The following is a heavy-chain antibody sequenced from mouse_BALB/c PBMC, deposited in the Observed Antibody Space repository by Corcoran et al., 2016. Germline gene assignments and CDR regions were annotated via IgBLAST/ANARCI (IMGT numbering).Heavy chain of an antibody. J-gene: IGHJ4*01. V-gene: IGHV1S132*01. D-gene: IGHD2-1*01. CDR2: IYTGTGST. Sequence: QVQLKQSGAELVRPGASVKLSCKTSGYIFTSYWIHWVKQRSGQGLEWIARIYTGTGSTYYNEKFKGKATLTEDKSSSTAYIQLSSLKSEDSAVYFCARYCNSPYAMDYLCQGTSVTVSS. CDR1: GYIFTSYW. CDR3: ARYCNSPYAMDY.